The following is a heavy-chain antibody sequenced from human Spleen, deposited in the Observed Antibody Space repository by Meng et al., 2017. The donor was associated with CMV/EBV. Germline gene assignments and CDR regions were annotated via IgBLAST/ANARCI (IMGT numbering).Heavy chain of an antibody. CDR3: ARGQAFGYYFDY. V-gene: IGHV4-59*01. Sequence: SETLSLTCTVSGGSISDYYWSWIRQSPGKGLEWIGYMFYGGSTNYNPSLKSRVTISVDASKRQSSLRLNSVAAADTAVYFCARGQAFGYYFDYWGQGRLVTVSS. J-gene: IGHJ4*02. CDR2: MFYGGST. D-gene: IGHD3-10*01. CDR1: GGSISDYY.